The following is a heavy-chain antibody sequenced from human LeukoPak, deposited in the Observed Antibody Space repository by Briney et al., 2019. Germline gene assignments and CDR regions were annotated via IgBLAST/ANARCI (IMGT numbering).Heavy chain of an antibody. Sequence: GGSLRLSCAASGFTLSTASMNWVRQAPGKGLEWISYIDRSSNTIYYADSVKGRFTISRDNAKNSLYLQMNSLRAEDTAVYYCARDRGAAAGTIGYWGQGTLVTVSS. J-gene: IGHJ4*02. CDR1: GFTLSTAS. V-gene: IGHV3-48*04. CDR3: ARDRGAAAGTIGY. CDR2: IDRSSNTI. D-gene: IGHD6-13*01.